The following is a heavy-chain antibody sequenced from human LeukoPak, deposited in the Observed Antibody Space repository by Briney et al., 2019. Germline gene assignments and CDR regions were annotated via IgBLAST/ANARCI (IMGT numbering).Heavy chain of an antibody. Sequence: GGSLRLSCAASGFTFSSYSMSWVRQAPGQGLEWVSSINNDGDSTYYADSVKGRFTISRDNSKNTLYRQMNSLRAEDTALYYCAKVRDWYFDLWGRGTLVTVPS. CDR3: AKVRDWYFDL. J-gene: IGHJ2*01. V-gene: IGHV3-23*01. CDR2: INNDGDST. CDR1: GFTFSSYS.